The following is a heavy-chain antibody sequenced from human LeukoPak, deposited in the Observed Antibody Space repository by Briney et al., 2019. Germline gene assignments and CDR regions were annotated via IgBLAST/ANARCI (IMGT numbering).Heavy chain of an antibody. D-gene: IGHD1-1*01. J-gene: IGHJ4*02. CDR3: ARGVLEHFDY. CDR2: IYYSGST. V-gene: IGHV4-59*01. CDR1: GGSISSYY. Sequence: TSETLSLTCTVYGGSISSYYWSWIRQPPGKGLEWIGYIYYSGSTNYNPSLKSRVTMSVDTSKNQFSLKLSSVTAADTAVYYCARGVLEHFDYWGQGTLVTVSS.